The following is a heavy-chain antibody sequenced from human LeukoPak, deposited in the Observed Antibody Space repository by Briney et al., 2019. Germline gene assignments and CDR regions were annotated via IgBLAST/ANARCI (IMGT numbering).Heavy chain of an antibody. J-gene: IGHJ4*02. CDR2: ISAYNGNT. CDR1: GYTFSSYG. CDR3: ARAGAYCGGDCYPD. D-gene: IGHD2-21*02. V-gene: IGHV1-18*01. Sequence: ASVKVSCKASGYTFSSYGVSWVRQAPGQGLEWMGWISAYNGNTNYAQNVQGRVTMTTDTSTSTAYMELRSLRSDDTAVYYCARAGAYCGGDCYPDWGQGTLVTVSS.